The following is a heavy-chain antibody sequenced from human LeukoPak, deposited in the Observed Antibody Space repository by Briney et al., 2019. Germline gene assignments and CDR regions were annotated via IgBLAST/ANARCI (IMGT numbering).Heavy chain of an antibody. V-gene: IGHV3-30*18. Sequence: GGSLRLSCAASGFTFSSYGMHWVRQAPGKGLEWVAVISYDGSNKYYADSVKGRFTISRDNSKNTLYLQMNSLRAEDTAVYYCAKARLTVGAHTIIDYWGQGTLVTVSS. CDR2: ISYDGSNK. CDR3: AKARLTVGAHTIIDY. J-gene: IGHJ4*02. D-gene: IGHD1-26*01. CDR1: GFTFSSYG.